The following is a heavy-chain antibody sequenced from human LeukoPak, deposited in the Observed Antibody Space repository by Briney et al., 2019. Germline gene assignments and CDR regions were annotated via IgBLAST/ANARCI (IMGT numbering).Heavy chain of an antibody. Sequence: PGGSLRLSCAASGLIVSSNYMTWVRQAPGKGLEWVSVIYSGGSIYYADSVKGRFTISRDNSRNTLYLQMNSLRAEDTAVYYCARGLDYDILTGYSNHDAFDIWGQGTMVTVSS. CDR3: ARGLDYDILTGYSNHDAFDI. J-gene: IGHJ3*02. CDR1: GLIVSSNY. CDR2: IYSGGSI. D-gene: IGHD3-9*01. V-gene: IGHV3-53*01.